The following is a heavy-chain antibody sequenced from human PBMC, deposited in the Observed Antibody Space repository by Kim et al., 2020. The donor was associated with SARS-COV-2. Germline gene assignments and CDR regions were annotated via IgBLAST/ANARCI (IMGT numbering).Heavy chain of an antibody. J-gene: IGHJ4*02. CDR2: IHTYTAIT. V-gene: IGHV7-4-1*02. CDR1: GYSFNDYS. Sequence: ASVKVSCKTSGYSFNDYSINWVRQAPGQGLEWMGWIHTYTAITTYAQGFTGRFVFSLDTTVSTAYLQISSLEAADTAVYYCARARGDGYIRTGAYWGQGT. CDR3: ARARGDGYIRTGAY. D-gene: IGHD3-10*01.